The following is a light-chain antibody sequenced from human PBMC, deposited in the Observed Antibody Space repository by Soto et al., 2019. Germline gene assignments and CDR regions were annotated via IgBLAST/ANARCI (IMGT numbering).Light chain of an antibody. J-gene: IGLJ2*01. CDR1: SGHSSYA. Sequence: QPVLTQSPSASASLGASVKLTCTLSSGHSSYAIAWHQQQPEKGPRYLMNLNSDGSHSKGDGIPDRFSGSSSGAERYLTISSLQSEDEADYYCQTWGTGIQIFGGGTKLPVL. CDR3: QTWGTGIQI. CDR2: LNSDGSH. V-gene: IGLV4-69*01.